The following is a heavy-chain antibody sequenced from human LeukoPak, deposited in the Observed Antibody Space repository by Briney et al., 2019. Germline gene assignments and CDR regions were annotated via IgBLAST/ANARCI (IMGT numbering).Heavy chain of an antibody. CDR2: INGDGSST. CDR1: GFIFNNYW. D-gene: IGHD6-19*01. CDR3: TRQWHTPSDY. Sequence: GGSLRLSCAASGFIFNNYWMHWVRQTPGEGPLWLSRINGDGSSTGYANSVQGRFIISRDNAKNTLYLQMNSLRAEDTAVYYCTRQWHTPSDYWGQGTLVTVSS. V-gene: IGHV3-74*01. J-gene: IGHJ4*02.